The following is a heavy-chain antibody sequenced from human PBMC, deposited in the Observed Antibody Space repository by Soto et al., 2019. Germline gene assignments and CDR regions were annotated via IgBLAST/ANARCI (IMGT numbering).Heavy chain of an antibody. CDR2: IYYSGSS. CDR1: GGSMSTYY. D-gene: IGHD3-22*01. CDR3: ATSSAYYDSAVSAFDY. Sequence: SETLSLTSTVSGGSMSTYYWSWVRQPPGKGLEWIGYIYYSGSSNYNPSLKSRVTISIDTSKNQFSLKLSSVTAADTAVFYCATSSAYYDSAVSAFDYWGQGTLVTVSS. V-gene: IGHV4-59*01. J-gene: IGHJ4*02.